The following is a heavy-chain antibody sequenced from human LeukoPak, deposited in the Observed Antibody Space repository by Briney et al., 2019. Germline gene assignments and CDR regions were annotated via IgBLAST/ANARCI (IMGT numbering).Heavy chain of an antibody. V-gene: IGHV3-7*01. D-gene: IGHD2-2*01. J-gene: IGHJ4*02. CDR2: IKQVGSDK. Sequence: GGSLRLSCAASGFTLSNYWMGSVRQAPGKGLWWGANIKQVGSDKYYVDSVKGRFTISRDNAKNSLFLQMNSLRAEDTAVYYCARVRCSSNSCFPDYWGQGTLVTVSS. CDR3: ARVRCSSNSCFPDY. CDR1: GFTLSNYW.